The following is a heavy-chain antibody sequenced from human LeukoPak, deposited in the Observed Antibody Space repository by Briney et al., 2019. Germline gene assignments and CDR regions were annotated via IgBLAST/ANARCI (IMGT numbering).Heavy chain of an antibody. CDR2: IYSDDRT. D-gene: IGHD3-22*01. Sequence: GGSLRLSCAASGFTVSGNYMSWVRQAPGKGLEWVSVIYSDDRTYYADSMKGRFTISRDNSKNTLYLQMNTLRAEDTAVYYCTRDGDSYDTSGPDVWGKGATLTVSS. CDR3: TRDGDSYDTSGPDV. J-gene: IGHJ6*04. CDR1: GFTVSGNY. V-gene: IGHV3-53*01.